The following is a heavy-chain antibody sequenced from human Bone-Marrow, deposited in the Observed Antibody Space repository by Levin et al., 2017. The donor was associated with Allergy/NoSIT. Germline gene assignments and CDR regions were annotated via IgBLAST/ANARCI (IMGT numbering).Heavy chain of an antibody. J-gene: IGHJ4*02. CDR2: ISVYNGDT. CDR1: GYTFNSYG. V-gene: IGHV1-18*01. D-gene: IGHD2-15*01. Sequence: VASVKVSCKASGYTFNSYGITWVRQAPGQGLDWMGWISVYNGDTNSAQNFQGRITMTTDTSTSTAYMELRSLRSDDTAVYYCARMGGYCSAGICQYYFDYWGQGTLVTVSS. CDR3: ARMGGYCSAGICQYYFDY.